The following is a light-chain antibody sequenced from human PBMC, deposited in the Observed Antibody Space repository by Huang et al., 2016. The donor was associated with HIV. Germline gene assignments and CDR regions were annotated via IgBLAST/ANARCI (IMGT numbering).Light chain of an antibody. J-gene: IGKJ1*01. V-gene: IGKV3-15*01. Sequence: EIVMTQSPVTLSVSPGESATLSCRASQNVSTNLAWYQHKPGRAPRLLIYGASTRATSVPARFSASGSGTEFTLTVSGLRSGDFAVYYCQHYDNWAPATFGQGTKLEFK. CDR3: QHYDNWAPAT. CDR2: GAS. CDR1: QNVSTN.